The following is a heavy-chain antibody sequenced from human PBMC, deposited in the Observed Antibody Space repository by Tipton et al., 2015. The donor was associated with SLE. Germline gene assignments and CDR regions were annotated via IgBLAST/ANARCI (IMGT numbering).Heavy chain of an antibody. CDR1: GFTFSSYE. CDR2: ISSSGSTI. J-gene: IGHJ4*02. CDR3: FSSSPDY. V-gene: IGHV3-48*03. D-gene: IGHD6-6*01. Sequence: SLRLSCAASGFTFSSYEMNLVRQAPGKGLEWVSYISSSGSTIYYADSVKGLFTISRDNAKNSLYLQMNSLRAEETAVYYCFSSSPDYWGQGTLVTVSS.